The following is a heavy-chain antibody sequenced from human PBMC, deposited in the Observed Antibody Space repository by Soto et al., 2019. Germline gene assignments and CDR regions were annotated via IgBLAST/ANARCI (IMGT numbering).Heavy chain of an antibody. CDR3: AHRGHDFQDAFDV. J-gene: IGHJ3*01. Sequence: QITLKESGLTLVKPTQTLTLTCTFSGFSFTTSGVGVGWIRQPPGKALEWLALILWDDDERYSSSRKSRLTITKDTAKNQVVLIMTNMDPVDTATYYCAHRGHDFQDAFDVWGQGTMVTVSS. V-gene: IGHV2-5*02. CDR1: GFSFTTSGVG. D-gene: IGHD2-21*02. CDR2: ILWDDDE.